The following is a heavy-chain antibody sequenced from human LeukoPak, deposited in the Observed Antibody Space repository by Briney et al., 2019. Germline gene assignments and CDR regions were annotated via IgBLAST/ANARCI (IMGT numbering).Heavy chain of an antibody. CDR1: GFTFSSYS. CDR3: ARVSADNRHAIGFFFDS. Sequence: AGGSLRLSCAASGFTFSSYSMNWVRQAPGKGLEWVSSISSSSSYIYYADSVKGRFTISRDNAENSLYLQMNSLRAEDTAVYYCARVSADNRHAIGFFFDSWGQGTLVTVSS. D-gene: IGHD1-1*01. CDR2: ISSSSSYI. J-gene: IGHJ4*02. V-gene: IGHV3-21*01.